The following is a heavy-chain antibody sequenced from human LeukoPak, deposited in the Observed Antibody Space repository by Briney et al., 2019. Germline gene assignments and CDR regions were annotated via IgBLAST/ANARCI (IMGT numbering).Heavy chain of an antibody. D-gene: IGHD2-15*01. CDR2: ISAFNANT. CDR1: GYTFTSYG. CDR3: ARDLDIVVVAAALRHYGLDV. V-gene: IGHV1-18*01. J-gene: IGHJ6*02. Sequence: ASVKVSCKASGYTFTSYGISWVRQAPGQGFEWMGWISAFNANTNYAQKFQGRVTMTTDTSTSTVYMDLRNLRSDDTAVYYCARDLDIVVVAAALRHYGLDVWGQGTTVTVSS.